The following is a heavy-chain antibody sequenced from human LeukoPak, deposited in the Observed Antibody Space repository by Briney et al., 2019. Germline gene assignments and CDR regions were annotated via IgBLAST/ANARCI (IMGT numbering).Heavy chain of an antibody. D-gene: IGHD6-6*01. CDR2: IIPIFGTA. J-gene: IGHJ4*02. Sequence: SVKVSCKASGGTFSSYAISWVRQAPGQGLEWMGGIIPIFGTANYAQKFQGRVTITADESTSTAYMELSSLRSEDTAVYYCATTTSLIAARPFDYWGQGTLVTVSS. V-gene: IGHV1-69*13. CDR1: GGTFSSYA. CDR3: ATTTSLIAARPFDY.